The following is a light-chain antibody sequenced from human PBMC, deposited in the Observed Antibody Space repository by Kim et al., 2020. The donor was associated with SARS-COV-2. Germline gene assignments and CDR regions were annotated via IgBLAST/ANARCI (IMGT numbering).Light chain of an antibody. CDR1: QNISRW. Sequence: SASVGDRFTITCRASQNISRWLAWYQQKPGKAPKLLIYKAISLESGVPSRFSGSVSGTVFTLTISSLQPDDCATYYCQQYERYPYTFGQGTKLEI. V-gene: IGKV1-5*03. J-gene: IGKJ2*01. CDR2: KAI. CDR3: QQYERYPYT.